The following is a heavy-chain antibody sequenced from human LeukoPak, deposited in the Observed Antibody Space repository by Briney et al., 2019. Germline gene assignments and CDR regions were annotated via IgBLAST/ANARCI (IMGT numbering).Heavy chain of an antibody. CDR3: ARVLDDFWRGPLKA. Sequence: GGSLRLSCSGSLFTFDDYGMSWVRQAPGKGLEWGSGINWNGGSTGYADSVKGRFTISRDNAENSLYLQTNSLRAEDTALYYCARVLDDFWRGPLKAWGQGTLVTVSS. D-gene: IGHD3-3*01. V-gene: IGHV3-20*04. J-gene: IGHJ5*02. CDR1: LFTFDDYG. CDR2: INWNGGST.